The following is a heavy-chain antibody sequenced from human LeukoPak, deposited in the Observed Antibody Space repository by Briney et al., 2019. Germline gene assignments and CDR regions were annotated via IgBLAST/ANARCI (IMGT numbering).Heavy chain of an antibody. J-gene: IGHJ5*02. CDR3: VRAGCSATSCHTWFDP. Sequence: ASVKVSCKASGYTFPGYDMHWVRQVPGQGLEWMGWINPNSGDANYAQNFQGRVTMTGDTSISTLYLELSRLRSDDTAMYYCVRAGCSATSCHTWFDPWGQGTLVTVSS. CDR2: INPNSGDA. D-gene: IGHD2-2*02. CDR1: GYTFPGYD. V-gene: IGHV1-2*02.